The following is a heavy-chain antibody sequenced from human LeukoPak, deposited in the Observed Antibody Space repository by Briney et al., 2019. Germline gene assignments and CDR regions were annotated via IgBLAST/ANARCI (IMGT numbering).Heavy chain of an antibody. J-gene: IGHJ4*02. CDR3: AREGANYDYVWGSYRRLYYFDY. V-gene: IGHV4-59*01. CDR2: IYYSGST. Sequence: PSETLSLTCTVSGGSISSYYWSWIRQPPGKGLEWLGYIYYSGSTNYNPSLKSRVTISVDTSKNQFSLKLSSVTAADTAVYYCAREGANYDYVWGSYRRLYYFDYWGQGTLVTVSS. D-gene: IGHD3-16*02. CDR1: GGSISSYY.